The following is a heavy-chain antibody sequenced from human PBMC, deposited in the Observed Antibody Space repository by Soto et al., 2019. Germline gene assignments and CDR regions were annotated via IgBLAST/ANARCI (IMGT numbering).Heavy chain of an antibody. D-gene: IGHD6-13*01. Sequence: PGGSLRLSCAASGFTFGDYAMHLVRQVPGKGLEWVSGINLNSGSIGYADSVKGRFAISRDNAKNSLHLQMNSLRAEDTAFYYCVKDESINWYSGHFRHWGQGTLVTVSS. CDR2: INLNSGSI. V-gene: IGHV3-9*01. CDR1: GFTFGDYA. J-gene: IGHJ1*01. CDR3: VKDESINWYSGHFRH.